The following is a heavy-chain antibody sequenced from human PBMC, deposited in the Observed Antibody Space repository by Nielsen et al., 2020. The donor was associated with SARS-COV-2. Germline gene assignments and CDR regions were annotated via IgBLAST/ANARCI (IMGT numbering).Heavy chain of an antibody. J-gene: IGHJ4*02. D-gene: IGHD3-3*01. V-gene: IGHV5-51*01. CDR2: IYPGDSDT. CDR3: ARGRVLRFLEGAGIFDY. CDR1: GYSFTSYW. Sequence: GESLKISCKGSGYSFTSYWIGWVRQMPGKGLEWTGIIYPGDSDTRYSPSFQGQVTISADKSISTAYLQWSSLKASDTAMYYCARGRVLRFLEGAGIFDYWGQGTLVTVSS.